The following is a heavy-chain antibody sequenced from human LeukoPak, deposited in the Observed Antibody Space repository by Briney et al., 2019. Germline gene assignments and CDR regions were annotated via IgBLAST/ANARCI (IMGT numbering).Heavy chain of an antibody. CDR2: ITGRT. Sequence: GGSLRLSCAASGCTFSSYAMSWVRQAPGKGLEWVSTITGRTYYADSVKGRFTVSRDNSKNTLYLQMNSLRAEDTAVYYCAKDLSSSSWYYGMDVWGQGTTVTVSS. V-gene: IGHV3-23*01. D-gene: IGHD6-6*01. CDR1: GCTFSSYA. CDR3: AKDLSSSSWYYGMDV. J-gene: IGHJ6*02.